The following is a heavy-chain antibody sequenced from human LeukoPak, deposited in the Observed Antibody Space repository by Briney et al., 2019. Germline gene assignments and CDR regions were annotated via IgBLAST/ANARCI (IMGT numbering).Heavy chain of an antibody. CDR3: AKMGPRYFDWSVDF. D-gene: IGHD3-9*01. Sequence: PGGSLSLSCAASGLTLRSYAMSWVRQAPGKGLEWVSTISGSGGSTYYADSVRGRFTISRDNSKNTLSLQMNSLRAEDTAVYYCAKMGPRYFDWSVDFWGQGTLVTVSS. V-gene: IGHV3-23*01. CDR2: ISGSGGST. CDR1: GLTLRSYA. J-gene: IGHJ4*02.